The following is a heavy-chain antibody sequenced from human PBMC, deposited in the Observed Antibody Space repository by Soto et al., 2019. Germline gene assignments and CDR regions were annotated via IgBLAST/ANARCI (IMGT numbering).Heavy chain of an antibody. CDR3: TRPGRGYSYGGVDY. V-gene: IGHV3-73*01. Sequence: GGSLRLSCAASGFTFSGSAMHWVRQASGKGLEWVGRIRSKANSYATAYAASVKGRFTISRDDSKNTAYLQMNSLKTEDTAVYYCTRPGRGYSYGGVDYWGQGTLVTVSS. CDR2: IRSKANSYAT. D-gene: IGHD5-18*01. CDR1: GFTFSGSA. J-gene: IGHJ4*02.